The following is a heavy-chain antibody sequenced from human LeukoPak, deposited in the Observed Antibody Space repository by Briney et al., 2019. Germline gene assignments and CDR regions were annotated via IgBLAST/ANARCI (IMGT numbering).Heavy chain of an antibody. CDR1: GGSIRSSNYY. CDR3: ARVGNYDSSGYYGYFHYYMDV. D-gene: IGHD3-22*01. CDR2: IYYSGGT. Sequence: SETLSLTCTVSGGSIRSSNYYWGWIRQPPGKGLEWIGSIYYSGGTNYNPSLKSRVTISVDTSKNQFSLKLRSVTAADTAVYYCARVGNYDSSGYYGYFHYYMDVWGKGTTVTVSS. J-gene: IGHJ6*03. V-gene: IGHV4-39*07.